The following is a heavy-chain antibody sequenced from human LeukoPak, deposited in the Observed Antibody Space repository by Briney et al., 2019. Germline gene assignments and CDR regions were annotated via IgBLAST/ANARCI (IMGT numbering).Heavy chain of an antibody. CDR1: EFTFSHFA. V-gene: IGHV3-30*01. J-gene: IGHJ4*02. CDR3: TRDAYNFNDFDY. Sequence: GGSLRLSCAVSEFTFSHFAMHWVRQAPGKGLEWVAVVSSHGNDGYYADSVKGRFTISRDNSKNTLYPQIDSLRAEDTAIYYCTRDAYNFNDFDYWGQGTLVTVSS. CDR2: VSSHGNDG. D-gene: IGHD5-24*01.